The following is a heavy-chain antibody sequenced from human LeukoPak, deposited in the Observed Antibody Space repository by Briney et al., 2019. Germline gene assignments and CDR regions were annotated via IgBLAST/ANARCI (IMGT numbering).Heavy chain of an antibody. J-gene: IGHJ4*02. Sequence: ASVKVSCKASGYTFTGYYMHWVRQAPGQGLEWMGWINPNSGGTNYAQKFQGWVTMTRDTSISTAYMELSSLTSEDTAVYYCARGGWGGHCSSTSCYLLGLWGQGTLVTVSS. V-gene: IGHV1-2*04. CDR1: GYTFTGYY. D-gene: IGHD2-2*01. CDR2: INPNSGGT. CDR3: ARGGWGGHCSSTSCYLLGL.